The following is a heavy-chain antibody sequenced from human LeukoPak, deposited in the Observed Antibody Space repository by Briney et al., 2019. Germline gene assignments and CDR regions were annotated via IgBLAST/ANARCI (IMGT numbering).Heavy chain of an antibody. Sequence: GGSLRLSCAASGFTFSSYWMHWVRQAPGKGLVWVSRINTDGSSTSYADSVKGRFTISRDNAKNTLYLQMNSLRAEDTAVYYCARAKRVWYFETDAFDIWGQGTMVTVSS. D-gene: IGHD3-9*01. CDR1: GFTFSSYW. CDR3: ARAKRVWYFETDAFDI. CDR2: INTDGSST. V-gene: IGHV3-74*01. J-gene: IGHJ3*02.